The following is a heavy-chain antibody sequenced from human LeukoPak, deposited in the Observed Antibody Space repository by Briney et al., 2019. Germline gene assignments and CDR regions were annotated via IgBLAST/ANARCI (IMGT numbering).Heavy chain of an antibody. CDR2: IYYSGST. V-gene: IGHV4-39*01. CDR3: ASTYIVAPGY. J-gene: IGHJ4*02. D-gene: IGHD2-15*01. CDR1: GGSISSSSYY. Sequence: SETLSLTCTVSGGSISSSSYYWGWIRQPPGKGLEWIGSIYYSGSTYYNPSLKSRVTISVDTSKNQFSLKLSSVTAADTAVYYCASTYIVAPGYWGQGTLVTVSS.